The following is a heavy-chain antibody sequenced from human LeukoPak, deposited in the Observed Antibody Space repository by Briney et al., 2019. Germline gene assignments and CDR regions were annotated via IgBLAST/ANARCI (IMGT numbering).Heavy chain of an antibody. Sequence: GGALRLSCAGSGFSFSTYTMTWVRQAPGKGLEWVASISRGGDHMFYIDSVKGRFTISRDDARNSRHLQMNSLRAEDTAVYYCAIAPLSAVVLYWGQGTLVTVSS. CDR1: GFSFSTYT. CDR3: AIAPLSAVVLY. V-gene: IGHV3-21*06. D-gene: IGHD2-21*01. CDR2: ISRGGDHM. J-gene: IGHJ4*02.